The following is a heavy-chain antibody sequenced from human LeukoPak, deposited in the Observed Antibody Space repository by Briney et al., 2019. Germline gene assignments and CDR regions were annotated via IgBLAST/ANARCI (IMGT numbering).Heavy chain of an antibody. Sequence: SETLSLTCTVSGGSISSYYWSWIRQPPGKGLEWIGYIYYSGSTNYNPSLKSRVTISVDTSKNQFSLKLSSVTAADTAVYYCAFGDYYYYYGMDVWGQGTTVTVSS. V-gene: IGHV4-59*01. CDR1: GGSISSYY. D-gene: IGHD4-17*01. J-gene: IGHJ6*02. CDR3: AFGDYYYYYGMDV. CDR2: IYYSGST.